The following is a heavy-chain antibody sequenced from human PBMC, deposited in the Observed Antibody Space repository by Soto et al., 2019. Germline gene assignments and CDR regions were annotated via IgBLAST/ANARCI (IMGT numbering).Heavy chain of an antibody. V-gene: IGHV3-30-3*01. CDR2: ISYDGSNK. CDR1: GFTFSSYA. D-gene: IGHD6-6*01. J-gene: IGHJ5*02. CDR3: ARESGIAARRGSYNWFDP. Sequence: PGRSLRLSCAASGFTFSSYAMHWVRQAPGKGLEWVAVISYDGSNKYYADSVKGRFTISRDNFKNTLYLQMNSLRAEDTAVYYCARESGIAARRGSYNWFDPWGQGTLVTVSS.